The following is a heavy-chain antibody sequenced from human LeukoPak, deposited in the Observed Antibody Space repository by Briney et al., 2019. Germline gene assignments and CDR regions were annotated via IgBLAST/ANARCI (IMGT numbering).Heavy chain of an antibody. CDR1: GFTFSSYG. CDR2: ISYDGSNK. J-gene: IGHJ5*02. Sequence: QAGGSLRLSCAASGFTFSSYGMHWVRQAPGKGLEWVAVISYDGSNKYYADSVKGRFTISRDNSKNTLYLQMNSLRAEDTAVYYCANLADPGWLDPWGQGTLVTVSS. V-gene: IGHV3-30*18. CDR3: ANLADPGWLDP.